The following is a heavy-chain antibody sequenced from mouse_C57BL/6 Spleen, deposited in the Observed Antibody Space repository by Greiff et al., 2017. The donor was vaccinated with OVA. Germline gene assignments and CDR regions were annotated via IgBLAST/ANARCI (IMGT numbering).Heavy chain of an antibody. CDR2: IHPNSGST. CDR3: ASGIYDGAGDY. D-gene: IGHD2-3*01. CDR1: GYTFTSYW. J-gene: IGHJ2*01. Sequence: QVQLQPPGAELVKPGASVKLSCKASGYTFTSYWMPWVKQRPGQGLEWIGMIHPNSGSTNYNEKFKSTATLPVDKSSSTAYMQLSSLTSEDSAVYYCASGIYDGAGDYWGQGTTLTVSS. V-gene: IGHV1-64*01.